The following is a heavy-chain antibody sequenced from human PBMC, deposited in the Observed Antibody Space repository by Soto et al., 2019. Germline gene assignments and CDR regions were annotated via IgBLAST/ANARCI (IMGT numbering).Heavy chain of an antibody. CDR2: VYYTVNT. CDR3: ARGSSGTSRWFDP. D-gene: IGHD3-10*01. J-gene: IGHJ5*02. V-gene: IGHV4-30-4*01. Sequence: QVQLQESGPGLVKPSQTLSLTCTVSGGSFSSDNYYWSWIRQPPGKGLEYIGYVYYTVNTYYNPSLKSRVTISMDTSKNQFSLKLNSVTAADTAVYYCARGSSGTSRWFDPWGQGTLVTVSS. CDR1: GGSFSSDNYY.